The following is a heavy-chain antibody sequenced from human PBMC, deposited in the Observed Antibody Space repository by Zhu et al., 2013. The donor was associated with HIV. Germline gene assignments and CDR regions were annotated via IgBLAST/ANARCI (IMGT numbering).Heavy chain of an antibody. CDR2: INPNSGGT. Sequence: QVQLVQSGAEVKKPGASVKVSCEASGYTFTDYYIHWVRQAPGQGLEWMGWINPNSGGTSYAQKFQGRVTMTKDTSINTAYMEVSRLKSDDTAIYYCAKDFYGSGSYVDYWGQGTLVIVSS. V-gene: IGHV1-2*02. D-gene: IGHD3-10*01. J-gene: IGHJ4*02. CDR1: GYTFTDYY. CDR3: AKDFYGSGSYVDY.